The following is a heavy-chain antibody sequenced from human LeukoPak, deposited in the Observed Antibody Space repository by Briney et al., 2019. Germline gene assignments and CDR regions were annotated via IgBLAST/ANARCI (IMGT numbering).Heavy chain of an antibody. CDR3: ARGAPPYCSGGSCYSVDY. V-gene: IGHV1-18*01. D-gene: IGHD2-15*01. CDR1: GYTFTSYG. Sequence: ASVKVSCKASGYTFTSYGISWVRQAPGQGLEWMGWISAYNGNTNYAQKLQGRVPMTTETSTSTAYMELRSLRSDDTAVYYCARGAPPYCSGGSCYSVDYWGQGTLVTVSS. J-gene: IGHJ4*02. CDR2: ISAYNGNT.